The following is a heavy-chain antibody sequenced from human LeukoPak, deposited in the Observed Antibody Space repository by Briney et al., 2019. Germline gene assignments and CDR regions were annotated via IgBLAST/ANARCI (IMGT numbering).Heavy chain of an antibody. J-gene: IGHJ6*02. CDR1: GYSISSGYY. D-gene: IGHD1-26*01. V-gene: IGHV4-38-2*02. Sequence: SETLSLTCTVSGYSISSGYYWGWIRQPPGKGLEWIGSIYHSGSTYYNPSLKSRVTISVDTSKNQFSLKLSSVTAADTAVYYCARARDEDFGSYYFYYYYGMDVWGQGTTVTVSS. CDR2: IYHSGST. CDR3: ARARDEDFGSYYFYYYYGMDV.